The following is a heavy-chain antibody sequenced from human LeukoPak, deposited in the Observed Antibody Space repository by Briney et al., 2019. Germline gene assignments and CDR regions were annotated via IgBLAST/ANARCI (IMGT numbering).Heavy chain of an antibody. CDR1: GFTFSSYE. CDR2: ISDAGNNK. D-gene: IGHD3-22*01. Sequence: GGSLRLSCAASGFTFSSYEMNWVRQAPGKGLECVALISDAGNNKYYADSVKGRFTISRDNSKNTLYLQMNSLRAEDTAVYYCAKALSHYDSSGYYGYYFDYWGQGTLVTVSS. CDR3: AKALSHYDSSGYYGYYFDY. J-gene: IGHJ4*02. V-gene: IGHV3-30*18.